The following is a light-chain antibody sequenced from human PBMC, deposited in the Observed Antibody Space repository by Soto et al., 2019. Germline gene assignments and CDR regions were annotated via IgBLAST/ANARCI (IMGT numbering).Light chain of an antibody. CDR2: EVS. Sequence: QSVLTQPASVSGSPGQSITISCTGSGRDIGAYDYVSWYQQHPGKAPKLIIYEVSNRPSGVSNRFSGSKSGNTASLTISGLQAEDEADYYCSSYTNTKTPRVFGTGTKVTVL. CDR1: GRDIGAYDY. V-gene: IGLV2-14*01. J-gene: IGLJ1*01. CDR3: SSYTNTKTPRV.